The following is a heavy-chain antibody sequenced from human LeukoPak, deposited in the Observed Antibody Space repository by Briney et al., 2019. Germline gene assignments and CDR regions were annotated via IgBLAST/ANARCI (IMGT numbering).Heavy chain of an antibody. J-gene: IGHJ4*02. CDR1: GGSISSYY. CDR2: IYYSGST. D-gene: IGHD4-17*01. CDR3: ARYGTVTIYDY. V-gene: IGHV4-59*08. Sequence: PSETLSLTCTVSGGSISSYYWSWIRQPPGKGLEWIGYIYYSGSTNYNPSLKSRVTISVDTSKNQFSLKLSSVTAADTAVYYCARYGTVTIYDYWGQGTLVTVSS.